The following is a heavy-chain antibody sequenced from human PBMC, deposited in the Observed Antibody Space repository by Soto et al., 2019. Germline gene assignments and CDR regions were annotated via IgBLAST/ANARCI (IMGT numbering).Heavy chain of an antibody. CDR3: ARCRGYVSIDY. D-gene: IGHD5-12*01. CDR2: INHSGST. CDR1: GGSISSYY. V-gene: IGHV4-34*01. J-gene: IGHJ4*02. Sequence: TLSLTCPVSGGSISSYYWSWIRQPPGKGLEWIGEINHSGSTNYNPSLKSRVTISVDTSKNQFSLKLSSVTAADTAVYYCARCRGYVSIDYWGQGTLVTVSS.